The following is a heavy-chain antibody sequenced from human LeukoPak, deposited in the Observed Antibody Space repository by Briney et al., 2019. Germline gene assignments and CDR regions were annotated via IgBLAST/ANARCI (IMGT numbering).Heavy chain of an antibody. Sequence: GGSLRLSCAVSGITLSNYGMSWVRQAPGKGLEWVAGISGSGGATNYADSVKGRFTISRDHPKNTLYLQMNSLRVEDTAVYFCAKRGVVIRVILVGFHKEAYYFDSWGQGALVNVSS. CDR2: ISGSGGAT. V-gene: IGHV3-23*01. CDR3: AKRGVVIRVILVGFHKEAYYFDS. CDR1: GITLSNYG. D-gene: IGHD3-22*01. J-gene: IGHJ4*02.